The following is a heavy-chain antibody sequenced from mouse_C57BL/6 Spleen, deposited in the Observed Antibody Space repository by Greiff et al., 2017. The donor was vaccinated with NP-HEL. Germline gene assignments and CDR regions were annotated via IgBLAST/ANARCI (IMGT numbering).Heavy chain of an antibody. CDR2: IDPEDGET. CDR1: GFNIKDYY. J-gene: IGHJ2*01. V-gene: IGHV14-2*01. Sequence: EVKLMESGAELVKPGASVKLSCTASGFNIKDYYMHWVKQRTEQGLEWIGRIDPEDGETKYAPKFQGKATIPADTSSNTAYLQLSSLTSEDTAVYYCASRRDYFDYWGQGTTLTVSS. CDR3: ASRRDYFDY. D-gene: IGHD3-3*01.